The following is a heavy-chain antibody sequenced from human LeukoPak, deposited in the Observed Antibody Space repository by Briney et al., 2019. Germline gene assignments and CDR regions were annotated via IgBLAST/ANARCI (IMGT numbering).Heavy chain of an antibody. CDR1: GYTFTSYG. Sequence: RASVKVSCKASGYTFTSYGISWVRQAPGQGLEWMGWISAYNGNTNYAQKLQGRVTMTTDTSTSTAYMELRSLRSDDTAVYYCAREKLFGELSDFGGMDVWGQGTTVTVSS. V-gene: IGHV1-18*01. CDR3: AREKLFGELSDFGGMDV. CDR2: ISAYNGNT. J-gene: IGHJ6*02. D-gene: IGHD3-10*02.